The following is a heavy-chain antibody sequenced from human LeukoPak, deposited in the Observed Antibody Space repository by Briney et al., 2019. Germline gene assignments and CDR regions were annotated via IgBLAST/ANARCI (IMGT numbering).Heavy chain of an antibody. CDR3: AREGDYYDSSGYYYVGKFDY. V-gene: IGHV3-33*01. D-gene: IGHD3-22*01. J-gene: IGHJ4*02. CDR2: IWYDGSNK. CDR1: GFTFSSYG. Sequence: GGPLRLSCAASGFTFSSYGMHWVRQAPGKGLEWVAVIWYDGSNKYYADSVKGRFTISRDNSKNTLYLQMNSLRAEDTAVYYCAREGDYYDSSGYYYVGKFDYWGQGTLVTVSS.